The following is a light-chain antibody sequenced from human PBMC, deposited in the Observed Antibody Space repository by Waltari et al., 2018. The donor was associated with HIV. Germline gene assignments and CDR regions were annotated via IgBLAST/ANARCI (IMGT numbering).Light chain of an antibody. CDR3: QSFDTSLSGSRV. V-gene: IGLV1-40*01. Sequence: GAPGQRVTVSCAGSSSNIGAGYDVHWYQQFPGAAPKLLIYGNTNRPSGVADRFSGSKSGISASLAITGLQAEDEAFYYCQSFDTSLSGSRVFGGGTKVTVL. J-gene: IGLJ2*01. CDR1: SSNIGAGYD. CDR2: GNT.